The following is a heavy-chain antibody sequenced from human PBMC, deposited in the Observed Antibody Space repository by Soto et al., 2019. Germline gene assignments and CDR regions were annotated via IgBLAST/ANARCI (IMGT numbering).Heavy chain of an antibody. V-gene: IGHV3-33*01. CDR2: IWYDGSNK. CDR1: GFIFSGFD. Sequence: QEHLVESGGGVVQPGRSLRLSCVASGFIFSGFDMHWVRQAPGKGLDWVSHIWYDGSNKYYADSVKGRFTSSRDNSKNTLYLQMISLRAEDTAVYFCARGGEYNWKYAFDIWGQGTMGAVSS. D-gene: IGHD1-7*01. CDR3: ARGGEYNWKYAFDI. J-gene: IGHJ3*02.